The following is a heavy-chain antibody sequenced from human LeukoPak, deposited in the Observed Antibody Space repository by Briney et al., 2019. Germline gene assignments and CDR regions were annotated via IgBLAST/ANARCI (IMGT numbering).Heavy chain of an antibody. Sequence: GASVKVSCKASGYTFPGYYMHWVRQAPGQGLEWMGWINPNSGGTNYAQKFQGRVTMTRDTSISTAYMELSRLRSDDTAVYYCAIPQLAAAGTVSDYWGQGTLVTVSS. CDR3: AIPQLAAAGTVSDY. CDR1: GYTFPGYY. V-gene: IGHV1-2*02. D-gene: IGHD6-13*01. CDR2: INPNSGGT. J-gene: IGHJ4*02.